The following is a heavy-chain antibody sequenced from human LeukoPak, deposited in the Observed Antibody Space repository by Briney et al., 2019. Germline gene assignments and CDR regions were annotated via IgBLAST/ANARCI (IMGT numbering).Heavy chain of an antibody. V-gene: IGHV1-46*01. Sequence: ASVKVSCKASEYTFTGYYMHWVRQAPGQGLEWMGIINPSGGSTSYAQKFQGRVTMTRDMSTSTVYMELSSLRSEDTAVYYCARSGGSYYGPSGAFDIWGQGTMVTVSS. CDR3: ARSGGSYYGPSGAFDI. CDR2: INPSGGST. CDR1: EYTFTGYY. J-gene: IGHJ3*02. D-gene: IGHD1-26*01.